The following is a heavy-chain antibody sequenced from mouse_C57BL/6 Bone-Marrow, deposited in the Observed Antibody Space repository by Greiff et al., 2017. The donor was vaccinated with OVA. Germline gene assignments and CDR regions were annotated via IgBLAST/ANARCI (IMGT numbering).Heavy chain of an antibody. Sequence: QVQLQQSGAELVRPGASVKLSCTASGYTFTDYYINWVKQRPGQGLEWIARIYPGSGNTYYNEKFKGKATLTAEKSSSTAYMQLSSLTSEDSAVYFCAKSQLGQGAMDYWGQGTSVTVSS. CDR3: AKSQLGQGAMDY. CDR1: GYTFTDYY. J-gene: IGHJ4*01. V-gene: IGHV1-76*01. D-gene: IGHD4-1*02. CDR2: IYPGSGNT.